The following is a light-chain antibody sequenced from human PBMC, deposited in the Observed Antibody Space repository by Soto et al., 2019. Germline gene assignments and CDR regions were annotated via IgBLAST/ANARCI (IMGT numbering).Light chain of an antibody. CDR3: QQYGSSLIT. Sequence: EVVLTQSPGSLSLSPGEGPSLSCRASQSVSSSYLAWYQQKPGQAPRVVIYGASSRATGIPDRFSGSGSGTDFTLTISRLETEDFAVYYCQQYGSSLITFGQGTRLEIK. J-gene: IGKJ5*01. V-gene: IGKV3-20*01. CDR1: QSVSSSY. CDR2: GAS.